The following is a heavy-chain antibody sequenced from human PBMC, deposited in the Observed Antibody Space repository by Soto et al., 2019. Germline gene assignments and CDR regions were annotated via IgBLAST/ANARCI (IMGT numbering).Heavy chain of an antibody. J-gene: IGHJ6*02. V-gene: IGHV1-3*01. CDR1: GYTFTSYA. CDR2: INAGNGNT. D-gene: IGHD4-17*01. CDR3: ARHTPLYGDYGDVVTAGRDAMDV. Sequence: ASVKVSCKASGYTFTSYAMHWVRQAPGQRLEWMGWINAGNGNTKYSQKFQGRVTITRDTSASTAYLQWSSLKASDTAMYYCARHTPLYGDYGDVVTAGRDAMDVWGQGTTVTVSS.